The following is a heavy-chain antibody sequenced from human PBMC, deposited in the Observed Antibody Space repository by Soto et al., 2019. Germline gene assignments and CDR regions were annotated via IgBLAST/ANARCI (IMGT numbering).Heavy chain of an antibody. Sequence: SETLSLTCTVSGGSISSYYWSWIRQPPGKGLEWIGYIYYSGSTNYNPSLKSRVTISVDTSKNQFSLKLSSVTAADTAVYYCARALNPPGIAAAGNWFDPWGQGTLVTVS. V-gene: IGHV4-59*01. CDR1: GGSISSYY. CDR2: IYYSGST. D-gene: IGHD6-13*01. CDR3: ARALNPPGIAAAGNWFDP. J-gene: IGHJ5*02.